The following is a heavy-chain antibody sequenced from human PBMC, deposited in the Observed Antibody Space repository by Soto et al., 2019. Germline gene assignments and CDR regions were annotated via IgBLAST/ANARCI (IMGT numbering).Heavy chain of an antibody. CDR1: GFTFSSFG. J-gene: IGHJ3*02. CDR2: IWHDGTFT. Sequence: QVQLVESGGGVVQSGRSPRLSCAASGFTFSSFGMHWVRQAPCKGLEWVALIWHDGTFTHYADSVKGRFTISRDNSKNLRYLQINTLRADDMDVSYCTRDRHFRGGSDDICGQSQIVTVSS. D-gene: IGHD3-10*01. CDR3: TRDRHFRGGSDDI. V-gene: IGHV3-33*01.